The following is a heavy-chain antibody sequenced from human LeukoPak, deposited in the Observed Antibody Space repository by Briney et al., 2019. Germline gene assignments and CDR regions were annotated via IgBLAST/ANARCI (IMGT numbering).Heavy chain of an antibody. V-gene: IGHV1-2*02. D-gene: IGHD2-15*01. CDR2: INPNSGGT. CDR3: SXXXXXXCSGGSCLAFDI. Sequence: ASVKVSCKASGYTFTGYYMHWVRQAPGQGLEWMGWINPNSGGTNYAQKFQGRVTMTRDTAISTAYMELSRLRSDDTAVYYCSXXXXXXCSGGSCLAFDIWGQGTMVTVSS. CDR1: GYTFTGYY. J-gene: IGHJ3*02.